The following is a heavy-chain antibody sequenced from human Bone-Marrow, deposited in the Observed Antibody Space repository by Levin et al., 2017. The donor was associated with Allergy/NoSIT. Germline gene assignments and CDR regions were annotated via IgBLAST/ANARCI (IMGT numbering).Heavy chain of an antibody. Sequence: AASVKVSCKASGFTFRSAAIHWVRQARGQRLEWMGWIAVGSGNTRFAQRFQGRVTLSRDMSTSTAYMELSTLNSEDTAVYYCAADYLGGLDYWGQGALVTVSS. D-gene: IGHD3-16*01. CDR2: IAVGSGNT. J-gene: IGHJ4*02. CDR3: AADYLGGLDY. CDR1: GFTFRSAA. V-gene: IGHV1-58*02.